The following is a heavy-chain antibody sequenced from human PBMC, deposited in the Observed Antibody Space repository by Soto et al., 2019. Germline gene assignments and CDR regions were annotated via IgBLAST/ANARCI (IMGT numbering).Heavy chain of an antibody. CDR1: GFTLRNYG. D-gene: IGHD3-16*02. CDR2: IKGDGSEK. V-gene: IGHV3-7*03. J-gene: IGHJ5*02. CDR3: ARYRSLDP. Sequence: PGGSLRLSCADSGFTLRNYGMSWVRQAPGMGLQWVASIKGDGSEKYYVDPVKGRFTISRENAKNSLYLQRNSLRAADTAVYYSARYRSLDPWGQGILVTVSS.